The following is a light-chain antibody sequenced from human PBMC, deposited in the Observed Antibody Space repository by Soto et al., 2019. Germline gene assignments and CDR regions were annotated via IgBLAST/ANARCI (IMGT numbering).Light chain of an antibody. CDR2: GAS. CDR1: QSVSGN. CDR3: QQYNNWFSIT. Sequence: EIVMTQSPATLSVSPGERATLSCRASQSVSGNLAWYQQKPGQAPRLLIYGASTRANGIPARFSGSGSGTEFTRTISSLQSEDFAVDYCQQYNNWFSITFGQGTRLEIK. J-gene: IGKJ5*01. V-gene: IGKV3-15*01.